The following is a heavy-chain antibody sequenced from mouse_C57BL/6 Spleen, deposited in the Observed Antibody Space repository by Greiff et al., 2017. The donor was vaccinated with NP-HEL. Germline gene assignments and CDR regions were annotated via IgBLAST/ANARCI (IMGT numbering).Heavy chain of an antibody. V-gene: IGHV5-17*01. CDR1: GFTFSDYG. CDR2: ISSGSSTI. D-gene: IGHD1-1*01. CDR3: ARDRYYGSGDEAMDY. Sequence: EVMLVESGGGLVKPGGSLKLSCAASGFTFSDYGMHWVRQAPEKGLEWVAYISSGSSTIYYADTVKGRFTISRDNAKNTLFLQMTSLRSEDTAMYDGARDRYYGSGDEAMDYWGQGTSVTVSS. J-gene: IGHJ4*01.